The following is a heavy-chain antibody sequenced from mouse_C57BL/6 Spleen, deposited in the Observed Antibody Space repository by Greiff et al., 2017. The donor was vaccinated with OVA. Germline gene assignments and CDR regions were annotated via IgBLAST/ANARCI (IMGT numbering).Heavy chain of an antibody. D-gene: IGHD2-5*01. Sequence: DVQLQESGPGLVKPSQSLSLTCSVTGYSITSGYYWNWIRQFPGNKLEWMGYISYDGSNNYNPSLKNRISITRDTSKNQFFLKLNSVTTEDTATYYCAYYSNYLFAYWGQGTLVTVSA. J-gene: IGHJ3*01. CDR1: GYSITSGYY. CDR2: ISYDGSN. V-gene: IGHV3-6*01. CDR3: AYYSNYLFAY.